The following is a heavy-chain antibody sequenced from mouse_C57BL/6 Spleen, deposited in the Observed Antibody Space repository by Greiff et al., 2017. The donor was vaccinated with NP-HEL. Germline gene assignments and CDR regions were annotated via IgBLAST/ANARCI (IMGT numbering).Heavy chain of an antibody. D-gene: IGHD2-3*01. Sequence: EVMLVESGGGLVQPKGSLKLSCAASGFSFNTYAMNWVRQAPGKGLEWVARIRSKSNNYATYYADSVKDRFTISRDDSESMLYLQMNNLKTEDTAMYYGVSPIFQDGYYGGGRARDYGGKETSATVST. V-gene: IGHV10-1*01. CDR1: GFSFNTYA. J-gene: IGHJ4*01. CDR2: IRSKSNNYAT. CDR3: VSPIFQDGYYGGGRARDY.